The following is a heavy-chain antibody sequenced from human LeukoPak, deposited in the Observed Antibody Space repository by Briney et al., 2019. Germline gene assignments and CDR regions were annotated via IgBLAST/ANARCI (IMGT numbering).Heavy chain of an antibody. CDR2: IYPGDSDT. CDR1: GYSFTSYW. J-gene: IGHJ3*02. V-gene: IGHV5-51*01. Sequence: GESLKISCKGSGYSFTSYWIGWVRQMPGKGLEWMGIIYPGDSDTRYSPSFQGQVTISAVKSISTAYLQWSSLKASDTAMYYCARRITTMGDAFDIWGQGTMVTVSS. D-gene: IGHD3-22*01. CDR3: ARRITTMGDAFDI.